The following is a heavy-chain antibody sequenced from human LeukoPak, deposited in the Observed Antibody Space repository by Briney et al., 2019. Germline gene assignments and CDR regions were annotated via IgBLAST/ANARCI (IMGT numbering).Heavy chain of an antibody. CDR3: ARVDNSGSKRWFDP. CDR1: GGSISSGGYY. Sequence: SETLSLTCAVSGGSISSGGYYWSWICQLPGKGLEWIGYIHYTGSTYYNPSLKSRVSISVDTSKNQFSLTLTSVTAADTAIYYCARVDNSGSKRWFDPWGQGTLVTVSS. CDR2: IHYTGST. J-gene: IGHJ5*02. D-gene: IGHD3-22*01. V-gene: IGHV4-31*11.